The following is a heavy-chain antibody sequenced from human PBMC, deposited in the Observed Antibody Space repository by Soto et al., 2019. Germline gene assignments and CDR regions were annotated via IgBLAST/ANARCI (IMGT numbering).Heavy chain of an antibody. J-gene: IGHJ5*02. D-gene: IGHD2-15*01. Sequence: PGGSLRLSCAASGFTFSSYAMSWVRQAPGKGLEWVSAISGSGGSTYYADSVKGRFTISRDNSKNTLYLQMNSLRAEDTAVYYCAKPGVLELLHRVGAPTNWFDPWGQGTLVTVSS. V-gene: IGHV3-23*01. CDR1: GFTFSSYA. CDR3: AKPGVLELLHRVGAPTNWFDP. CDR2: ISGSGGST.